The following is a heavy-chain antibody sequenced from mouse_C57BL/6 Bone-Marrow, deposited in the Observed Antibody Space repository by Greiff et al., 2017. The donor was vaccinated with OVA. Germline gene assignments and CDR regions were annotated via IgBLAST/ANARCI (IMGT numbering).Heavy chain of an antibody. D-gene: IGHD1-1*01. V-gene: IGHV5-12*01. CDR3: ARHGALLLPLAY. CDR2: ISNGGGST. J-gene: IGHJ3*01. Sequence: EVQGVESGGGLVQPGGSLKLSCAASGFTFSDYYMYWVRQTPEKRLEWVAYISNGGGSTYYPDTVKGRFTISRDNAKNTLYMQMSRLKSEDTAMYYCARHGALLLPLAYWGQGTLVTVSA. CDR1: GFTFSDYY.